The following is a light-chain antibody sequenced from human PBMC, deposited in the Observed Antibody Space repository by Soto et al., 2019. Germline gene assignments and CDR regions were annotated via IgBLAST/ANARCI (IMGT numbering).Light chain of an antibody. Sequence: IVMTQSPATLSVAPGGRVTFSCRASQGISKKVAWYQHKPGQAPRLLISAVSTGATGVPARFSGSGSGTDLTLTISRLENEDFEVYHCQQYGSSGTFGQGTKVDIK. CDR3: QQYGSSGT. V-gene: IGKV3-15*01. CDR1: QGISKK. J-gene: IGKJ1*01. CDR2: AVS.